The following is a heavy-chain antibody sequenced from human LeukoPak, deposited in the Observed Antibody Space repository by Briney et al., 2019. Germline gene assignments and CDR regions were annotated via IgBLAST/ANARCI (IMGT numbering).Heavy chain of an antibody. CDR1: GGSISSGSYY. J-gene: IGHJ3*02. V-gene: IGHV4-61*01. D-gene: IGHD2-21*02. CDR3: ARDHLVVTARDAFDI. Sequence: SETLSLTCTVSGGSISSGSYYWSWIRQPPGKGLEWIGYIYYSGSTNYNPSLKSRVTISVDTSKNQFSLKLSSVTAADTAVYYCARDHLVVTARDAFDIWGQGTMVTVSS. CDR2: IYYSGST.